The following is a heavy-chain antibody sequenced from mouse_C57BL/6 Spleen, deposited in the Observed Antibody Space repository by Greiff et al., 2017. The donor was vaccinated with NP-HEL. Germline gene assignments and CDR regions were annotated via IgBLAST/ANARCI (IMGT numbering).Heavy chain of an antibody. D-gene: IGHD4-1*01. Sequence: VQLQQSGPELVKPGASVKISCKASGYAFSSSWMNWVKQRPGKGLEWIGRIYPGDGDTNYNGKFKGKATLTADKSSSTAYMQLSSLTSEDSAVYFCARSLANWDLMDDWGQGTSGTVSS. V-gene: IGHV1-82*01. CDR1: GYAFSSSW. J-gene: IGHJ4*01. CDR2: IYPGDGDT. CDR3: ARSLANWDLMDD.